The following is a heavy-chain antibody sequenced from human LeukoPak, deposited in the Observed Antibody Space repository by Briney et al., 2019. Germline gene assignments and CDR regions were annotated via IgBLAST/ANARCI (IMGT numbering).Heavy chain of an antibody. J-gene: IGHJ4*02. D-gene: IGHD6-19*01. V-gene: IGHV3-23*01. CDR2: ISGSGGST. Sequence: GGSLRLSCAASGFTFSSYAMSWVRQAPGKGLEWVSAISGSGGSTYYADSVKGRFTISRDNSKNTLYLQTNSLRAEDTAVYYCAKSPIALAGKRYFDYWGQGTLVTVSS. CDR3: AKSPIALAGKRYFDY. CDR1: GFTFSSYA.